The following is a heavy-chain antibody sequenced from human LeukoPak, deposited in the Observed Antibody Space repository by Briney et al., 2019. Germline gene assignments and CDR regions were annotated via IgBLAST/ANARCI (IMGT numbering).Heavy chain of an antibody. V-gene: IGHV1-18*01. D-gene: IGHD3-10*01. Sequence: ASVKVSCKASGGTFSSYAISWVRQAPGQGLEWMGWISAYNGNTNYAQKLQGRVTMTTDTSTSTAYMELRSLRSDDTAVYYCARDSGSGSYLFGDAFDIWGQGTMVTVSS. J-gene: IGHJ3*02. CDR3: ARDSGSGSYLFGDAFDI. CDR1: GGTFSSYA. CDR2: ISAYNGNT.